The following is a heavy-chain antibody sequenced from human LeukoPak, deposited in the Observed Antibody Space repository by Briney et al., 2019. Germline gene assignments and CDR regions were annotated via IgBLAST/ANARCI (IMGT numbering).Heavy chain of an antibody. CDR1: GYTFTSYG. CDR3: ARDRAEDFRSGLLYLYGMDV. V-gene: IGHV1-18*01. Sequence: GASVKVSCKASGYTFTSYGISWVRQAPGQGLEWMGWISAYIGNTNYAQKLQGRVTMTTDTSTSTAYMELRSLRSDDTAVYYCARDRAEDFRSGLLYLYGMDVWGQGTTVTVSS. D-gene: IGHD3-3*01. CDR2: ISAYIGNT. J-gene: IGHJ6*02.